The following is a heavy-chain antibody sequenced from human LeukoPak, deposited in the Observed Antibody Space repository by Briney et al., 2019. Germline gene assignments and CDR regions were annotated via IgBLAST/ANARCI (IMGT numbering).Heavy chain of an antibody. V-gene: IGHV1-2*02. J-gene: IGHJ4*02. CDR2: INPNSGGT. CDR1: GYTFTGYY. D-gene: IGHD1-20*01. Sequence: ASVKVSCKASGYTFTGYYMHWVRQAPGQGLEWVGWINPNSGGTNYAQKFQGRVTMIRDTSISTAYMELSRLRSDDTAVYYCARAKWITGTIFDYWGQGTLVTVSS. CDR3: ARAKWITGTIFDY.